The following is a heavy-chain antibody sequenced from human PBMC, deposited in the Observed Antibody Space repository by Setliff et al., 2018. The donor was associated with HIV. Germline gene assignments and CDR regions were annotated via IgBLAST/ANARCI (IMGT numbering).Heavy chain of an antibody. CDR1: GYTFTSYA. V-gene: IGHV1-3*01. J-gene: IGHJ5*02. D-gene: IGHD5-18*01. CDR2: INAGNDNT. Sequence: GASVKVSCKASGYTFTSYAMHWVRQAPGQRLEWMGWINAGNDNTKYSQKFQGRVTITRDTSASTAYMELSRLRSEDTAVYYCARGIQLWSLSPWFDPWGQGTLVTVSS. CDR3: ARGIQLWSLSPWFDP.